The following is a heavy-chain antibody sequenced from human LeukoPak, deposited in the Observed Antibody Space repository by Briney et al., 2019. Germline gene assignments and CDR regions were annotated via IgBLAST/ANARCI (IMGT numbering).Heavy chain of an antibody. Sequence: ASVKVSCKASGYTFTSYYMHWVRQAPGQGLEWMGIINPSGGSTSYAQKFQGRVTMTTDTSTSTAYMELRSLRSDDTAVYYCARDQRKGDTSVGYWGQGTLVTVSS. D-gene: IGHD5-18*01. CDR1: GYTFTSYY. J-gene: IGHJ4*02. V-gene: IGHV1-46*01. CDR2: INPSGGST. CDR3: ARDQRKGDTSVGY.